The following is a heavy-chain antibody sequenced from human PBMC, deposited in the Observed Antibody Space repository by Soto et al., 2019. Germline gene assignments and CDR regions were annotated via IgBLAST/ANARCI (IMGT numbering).Heavy chain of an antibody. V-gene: IGHV3-30*18. J-gene: IGHJ4*02. CDR2: ISYDGSNK. Sequence: QVQLVESGGGVVQPGRSLRLSCAASGFTFSSYGMHWVRQAPGKGLEWVAVISYDGSNKYYADSVKGRFTISRDNSKNTRYRQMNSLRAEDTAVYYCAKGARAIVGVVTNDYWGQGTLVTVSS. CDR3: AKGARAIVGVVTNDY. CDR1: GFTFSSYG. D-gene: IGHD3-3*01.